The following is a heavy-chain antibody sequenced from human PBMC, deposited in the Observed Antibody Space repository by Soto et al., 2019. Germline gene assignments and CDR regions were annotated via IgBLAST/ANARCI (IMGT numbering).Heavy chain of an antibody. Sequence: GGSLRLSCTASGFTFGDYAMSWFRQAPGKGLEWVGFIRSKAYGGKTEYAASVKGRFTISRDDSKTIASLQMNSLKTEDTAVYYCTRGLSVTTRLWYYYYMDVWGKGTTVTVSS. CDR1: GFTFGDYA. CDR3: TRGLSVTTRLWYYYYMDV. V-gene: IGHV3-49*03. D-gene: IGHD4-4*01. CDR2: IRSKAYGGKT. J-gene: IGHJ6*03.